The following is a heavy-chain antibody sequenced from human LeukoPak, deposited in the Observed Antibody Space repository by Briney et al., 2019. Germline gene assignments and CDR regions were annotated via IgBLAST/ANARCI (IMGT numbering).Heavy chain of an antibody. J-gene: IGHJ4*02. CDR3: ARHSFSSGWKSFDY. V-gene: IGHV4-39*01. D-gene: IGHD6-19*01. CDR1: GGSTCSSSYY. Sequence: SETLSLTCTVSGGSTCSSSYYWGWIRQPPGKGLEWIGSIYYSGSTYYNPSLKSRVTISVDTSKNQFSLKLSSVTAADTAVYSCARHSFSSGWKSFDYWGQGNLVTVSS. CDR2: IYYSGST.